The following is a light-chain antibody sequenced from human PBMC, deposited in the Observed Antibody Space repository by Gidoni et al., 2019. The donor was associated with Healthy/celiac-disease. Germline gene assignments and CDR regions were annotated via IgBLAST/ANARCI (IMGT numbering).Light chain of an antibody. CDR1: QSVSSSY. Sequence: DIVLTQSPGTLSLSPGERATLSCRASQSVSSSYLAWYQQKPGQAPRLLIYGASRRATGIPDRFSGSGSGTDFTLTISRRGPEDVAVYYCQQYGSSPPKYTFGQGTKLEIK. V-gene: IGKV3-20*01. J-gene: IGKJ2*01. CDR3: QQYGSSPPKYT. CDR2: GAS.